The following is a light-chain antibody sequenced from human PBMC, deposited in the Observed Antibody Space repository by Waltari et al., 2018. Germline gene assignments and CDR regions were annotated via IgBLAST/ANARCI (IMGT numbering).Light chain of an antibody. CDR3: CSYAGNKIMI. V-gene: IGLV2-23*01. J-gene: IGLJ2*01. CDR2: EDT. Sequence: QSALTQPASVSGSPGQSITISCTGTSSDVATYNLVSWYQQHPGKAPRLMIYEDTERPSGVSTRFSGSKSGNTASLTISGLQAEDGADYYFCSYAGNKIMIFGGGTKLTVL. CDR1: SSDVATYNL.